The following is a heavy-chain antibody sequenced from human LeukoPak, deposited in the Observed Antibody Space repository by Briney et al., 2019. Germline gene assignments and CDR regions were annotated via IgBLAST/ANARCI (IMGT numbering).Heavy chain of an antibody. CDR1: GFTFRNYA. CDR2: ISGSGGST. CDR3: AKDRIAVAGDFDY. J-gene: IGHJ4*02. D-gene: IGHD6-19*01. Sequence: GGSLRLSCAVSGFTFRNYAMSWVRQAPGKGLEWVSGISGSGGSTYYADSVKGRFTISRDNSKNTLYLQMNSLRAEDTAVYYCAKDRIAVAGDFDYWGQGTLVTVSS. V-gene: IGHV3-23*01.